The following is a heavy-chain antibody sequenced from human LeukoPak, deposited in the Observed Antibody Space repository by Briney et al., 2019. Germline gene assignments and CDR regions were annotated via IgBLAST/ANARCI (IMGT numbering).Heavy chain of an antibody. CDR2: IYVDGRTT. V-gene: IGHV3-74*01. CDR3: IRDFRSADL. CDR1: GFTFSNYW. J-gene: IGHJ5*02. Sequence: GGSLRLSCVASGFTFSNYWMHWVRHPPGKGLVWVSRIYVDGRTTNYADSVKGRFTISRDNAKNTVYLEMNSLSVEDTATYYCIRDFRSADLWGQGTLVTVTS.